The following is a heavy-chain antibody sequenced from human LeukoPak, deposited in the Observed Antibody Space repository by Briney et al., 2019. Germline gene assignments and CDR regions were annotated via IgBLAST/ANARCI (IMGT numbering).Heavy chain of an antibody. J-gene: IGHJ5*02. D-gene: IGHD3-10*01. CDR3: ARDLGEEEVWFDP. CDR2: ISAYNDNT. CDR1: GYTFSGYY. Sequence: GASVKVCCKAAGYTFSGYYMHWVRQAPGQGLEWMGWISAYNDNTNYAYKVHGRVTMTTDTSTRTAYMELSSLRSDDTAVYYCARDLGEEEVWFDPWGQGTLVTVSS. V-gene: IGHV1-18*04.